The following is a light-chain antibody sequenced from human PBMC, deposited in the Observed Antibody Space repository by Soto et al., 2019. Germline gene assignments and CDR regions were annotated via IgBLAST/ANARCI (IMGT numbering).Light chain of an antibody. V-gene: IGKV1-5*03. Sequence: DIQMTQSPSSLSASVGDRVTITCRASQIINTWLAWYQQKPGKAPKLVIYRASNLVNGVPSRFSGSGSGTEFTLTINSLQPDDFSIYYCQQYETYSGTFGPGTKVDL. CDR2: RAS. J-gene: IGKJ3*01. CDR3: QQYETYSGT. CDR1: QIINTW.